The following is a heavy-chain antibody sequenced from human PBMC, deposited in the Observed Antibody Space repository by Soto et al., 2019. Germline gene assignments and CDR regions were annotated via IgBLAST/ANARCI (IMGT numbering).Heavy chain of an antibody. Sequence: EVQLLESGGGLVQPGGSLRLSCPAPGFTFNTYAMGWVRQAPVKGLEWVSAISGSGGSTYYADSVKGRFTISRDNSKNPLYLQMNSLRAEDTAVYYCASRSRSPRYCSGGICYSAPFDYWGQGTLVTVSS. CDR2: ISGSGGST. CDR3: ASRSRSPRYCSGGICYSAPFDY. V-gene: IGHV3-23*01. D-gene: IGHD2-15*01. CDR1: GFTFNTYA. J-gene: IGHJ4*02.